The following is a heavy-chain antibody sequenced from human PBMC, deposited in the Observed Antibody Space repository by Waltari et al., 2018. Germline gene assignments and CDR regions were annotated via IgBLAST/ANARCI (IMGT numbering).Heavy chain of an antibody. D-gene: IGHD3-22*01. Sequence: QVQLVESGGGVVQPGRSLRLSCAASGFTFPSSVILWFRQAPGKGLEWVAVISRDEKNTYYADSVKGRFTVSRDNSKNTIYLQMNSLKTEDTAVYYCAREDYYDRGRIGANFDYWGQGTLVTVSS. CDR3: AREDYYDRGRIGANFDY. V-gene: IGHV3-30*03. J-gene: IGHJ4*02. CDR2: ISRDEKNT. CDR1: GFTFPSSV.